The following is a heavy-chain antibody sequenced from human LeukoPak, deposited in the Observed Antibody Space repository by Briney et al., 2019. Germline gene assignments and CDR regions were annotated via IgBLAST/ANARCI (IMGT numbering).Heavy chain of an antibody. CDR3: ASTYSGSYERYYYYYYMDV. CDR2: TSGSGGST. Sequence: GGSLRLSCAASGFTFSRYGMSWVRQAPGKGLEWVSGTSGSGGSTYYADSVKGRFTISRDNSKNTLYLQMNSLRAEDTAVYYCASTYSGSYERYYYYYYMDVWGKGTTVTVSS. D-gene: IGHD1-26*01. V-gene: IGHV3-23*01. CDR1: GFTFSRYG. J-gene: IGHJ6*03.